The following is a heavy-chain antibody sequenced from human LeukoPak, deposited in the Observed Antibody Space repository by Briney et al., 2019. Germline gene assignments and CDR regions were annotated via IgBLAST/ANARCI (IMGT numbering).Heavy chain of an antibody. CDR1: GGTFSSYA. Sequence: SVNVSCKASGGTFSSYAISWVRQAPGQGLEWMGGIIPIFGTANYAQKFQGRVTITADKSTSTAYMELSSLRSEDTAVYYCARTYYDILTGYYRYYYYYGMDVWGKGTTVTVSS. D-gene: IGHD3-9*01. J-gene: IGHJ6*04. CDR3: ARTYYDILTGYYRYYYYYGMDV. V-gene: IGHV1-69*06. CDR2: IIPIFGTA.